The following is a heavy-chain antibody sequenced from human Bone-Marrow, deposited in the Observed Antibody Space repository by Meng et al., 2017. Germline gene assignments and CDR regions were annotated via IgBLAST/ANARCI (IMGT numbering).Heavy chain of an antibody. CDR1: GYSISSGYY. V-gene: IGHV4-38-2*02. CDR3: ARVVPYYYDSSGYCFVY. J-gene: IGHJ4*02. D-gene: IGHD3-22*01. Sequence: SETLSLTCTVSGYSISSGYYWGWIRQPPGKGLEWIGSIYHSGSTYYNPSLKSRVTISVDTSKNQFSLKLSSVTAADTAVYYCARVVPYYYDSSGYCFVYWGQGTLVTVSS. CDR2: IYHSGST.